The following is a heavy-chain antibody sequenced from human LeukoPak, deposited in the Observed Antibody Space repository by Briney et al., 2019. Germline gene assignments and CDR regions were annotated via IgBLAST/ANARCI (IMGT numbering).Heavy chain of an antibody. CDR2: ISSSSSYI. D-gene: IGHD1-7*01. CDR3: ARDGQTGTTVY. V-gene: IGHV3-21*01. J-gene: IGHJ4*02. CDR1: GFTFSGYG. Sequence: GGSLRLSCTASGFTFSGYGMHWVRQAPGKGLEWVSSISSSSSYIYYADSVKGRFTISRDNAKNSLHLQMNSLRAEDTAVYYCARDGQTGTTVYWGQGTLVTVSS.